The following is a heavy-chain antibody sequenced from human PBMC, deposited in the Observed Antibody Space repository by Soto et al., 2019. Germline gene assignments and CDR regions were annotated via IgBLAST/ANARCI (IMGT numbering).Heavy chain of an antibody. J-gene: IGHJ4*02. Sequence: SETLSLTCAVSGDSISGGVYYWIWIRQHPGKGLEWIGYIYYSGSTYYNPSLKSRVTISVDTSKNQFSLKLSSVTAADTAVYYCAREIPSPYYFDYWGQGTLVTVSS. D-gene: IGHD2-2*02. CDR2: IYYSGST. V-gene: IGHV4-31*11. CDR3: AREIPSPYYFDY. CDR1: GDSISGGVYY.